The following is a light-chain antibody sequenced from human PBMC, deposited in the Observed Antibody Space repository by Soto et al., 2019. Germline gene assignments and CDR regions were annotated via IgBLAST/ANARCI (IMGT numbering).Light chain of an antibody. V-gene: IGKV3-15*01. CDR3: LQYADWHRT. Sequence: EIVMTQSPAILSVSPGDRATLSCRAGQSVTNNLAWYQQKPGHTPRLVIYGASNRTTGVPARFSGSGSGTDFTLTISSLQSEDFGVYYCLQYADWHRTFGQGTKVEI. J-gene: IGKJ1*01. CDR2: GAS. CDR1: QSVTNN.